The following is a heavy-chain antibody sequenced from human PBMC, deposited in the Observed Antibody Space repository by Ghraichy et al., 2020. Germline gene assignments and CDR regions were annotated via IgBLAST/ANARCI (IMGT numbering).Heavy chain of an antibody. CDR3: AKGVARGFSLYTMDV. Sequence: SETLSLTCVVSGDSVSSGDYSWNWVRQPPGKGLEWIGCIYNSDNTHYSPSLQSRVTLSLDRSGNRFSLALSSVTAADTAVYYCAKGVARGFSLYTMDVWGHGTTVTVSS. V-gene: IGHV4-30-2*01. D-gene: IGHD3-10*01. CDR1: GDSVSSGDYS. CDR2: IYNSDNT. J-gene: IGHJ6*02.